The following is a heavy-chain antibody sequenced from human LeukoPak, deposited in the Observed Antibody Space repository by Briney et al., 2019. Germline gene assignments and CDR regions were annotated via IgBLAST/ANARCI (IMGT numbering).Heavy chain of an antibody. CDR2: VSVSGLS. J-gene: IGHJ4*02. CDR1: GGSITTTNF. D-gene: IGHD6-25*01. Sequence: SGTLSLTCGVSGGSITTTNFWSWVRRTPGQGLEWIGEVSVSGLSDYDPSLRGRVTMSLDTSKNHLSLKLTSVTAADTAVYYCTRENAAFSPFGYWGQGTLVTV. V-gene: IGHV4-4*02. CDR3: TRENAAFSPFGY.